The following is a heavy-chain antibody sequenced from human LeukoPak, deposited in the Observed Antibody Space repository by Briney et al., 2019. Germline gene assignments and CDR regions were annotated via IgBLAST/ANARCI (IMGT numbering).Heavy chain of an antibody. CDR2: IIPIFGTA. CDR3: VFDSSGYLSRSLPPYFDS. V-gene: IGHV1-69*05. D-gene: IGHD3-22*01. J-gene: IGHJ4*02. CDR1: GGTFSRYA. Sequence: SVKVSCKASGGTFSRYAISWVRQAPGQGLEWMGGIIPIFGTAKYAQKFQGRVTLTTDESTSTAYMELSSLRSEDTAVYYCVFDSSGYLSRSLPPYFDSWGQGTLVTVSS.